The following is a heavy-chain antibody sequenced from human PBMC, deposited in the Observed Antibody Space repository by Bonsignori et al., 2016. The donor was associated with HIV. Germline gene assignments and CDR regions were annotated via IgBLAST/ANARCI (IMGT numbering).Heavy chain of an antibody. CDR3: ARSLSSKNNWFDP. D-gene: IGHD6-13*01. CDR2: IYQSGNT. V-gene: IGHV4-38-2*01. J-gene: IGHJ5*02. Sequence: PGKGLEWIGNIYQSGNTKYNSSLKSRATISVDTVKNQFSLRLTSVTAADTAFYYCARSLSSKNNWFDPWGQGSLVTVSS.